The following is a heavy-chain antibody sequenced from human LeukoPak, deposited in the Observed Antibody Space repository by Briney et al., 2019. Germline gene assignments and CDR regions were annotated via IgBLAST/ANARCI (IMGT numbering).Heavy chain of an antibody. CDR2: ISYDGSNK. D-gene: IGHD3-10*01. V-gene: IGHV3-30*18. CDR1: GFTFSSYG. Sequence: GGSLRLSCAASGFTFSSYGMHWVRQAPGKGLEWVAVISYDGSNKYYADSVKGRFTISRDNSKNTLYLQMNSLRAEDTAVYYCAKAGLDGSGSYGMDVWGQGTTVTVSS. J-gene: IGHJ6*02. CDR3: AKAGLDGSGSYGMDV.